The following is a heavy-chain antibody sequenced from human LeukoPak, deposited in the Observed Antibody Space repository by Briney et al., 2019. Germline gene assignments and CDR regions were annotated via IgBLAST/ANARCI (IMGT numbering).Heavy chain of an antibody. CDR3: ARQWELRVWYFDL. Sequence: SETLSLTCTVSGGSISSYYWSWIRQPPGKGLEWIGYIYYSGSTNYNPTLKSRVTISVDTSKNQFSLKLSSVIAADTAVYYCARQWELRVWYFDLWGRGTLVTVSS. D-gene: IGHD1-26*01. CDR2: IYYSGST. CDR1: GGSISSYY. V-gene: IGHV4-59*08. J-gene: IGHJ2*01.